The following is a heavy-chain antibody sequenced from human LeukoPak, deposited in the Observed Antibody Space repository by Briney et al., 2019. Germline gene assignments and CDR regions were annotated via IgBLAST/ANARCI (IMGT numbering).Heavy chain of an antibody. CDR3: ARPRGYDSSEDAFDI. Sequence: SETLSLTCTVSGGSISSSSYYWGWIRQPPGKGLEWIGSIYYSGSTYYNPSLKSRVTISVDTSKNQFSLKLSSVTAADTAVYYCARPRGYDSSEDAFDIWGQGTMVTVSS. J-gene: IGHJ3*02. D-gene: IGHD3-22*01. CDR2: IYYSGST. CDR1: GGSISSSSYY. V-gene: IGHV4-39*07.